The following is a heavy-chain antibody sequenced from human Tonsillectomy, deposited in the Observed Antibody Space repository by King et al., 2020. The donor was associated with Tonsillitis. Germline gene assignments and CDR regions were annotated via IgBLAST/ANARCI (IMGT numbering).Heavy chain of an antibody. Sequence: EVQLVESGGGLVRPGGSLRLSCAASGFIFTSFNMNWVRQAPGEGPEWVSSITSRTGYTYYADSVEGRFTISRDNANNSLYLQMNSLRAEDTAVYFCARDQGIVPGLSGAFDIWGLGTTVTVSS. CDR3: ARDQGIVPGLSGAFDI. V-gene: IGHV3-21*01. D-gene: IGHD2/OR15-2a*01. J-gene: IGHJ3*02. CDR2: ITSRTGYT. CDR1: GFIFTSFN.